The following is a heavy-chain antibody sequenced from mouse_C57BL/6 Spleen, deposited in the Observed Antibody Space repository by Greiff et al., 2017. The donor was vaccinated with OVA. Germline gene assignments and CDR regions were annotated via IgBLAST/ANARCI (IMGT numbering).Heavy chain of an antibody. J-gene: IGHJ3*01. CDR1: GYAFSSSW. D-gene: IGHD3-3*01. Sequence: VKLQESGPELVKPGASVKISCKASGYAFSSSWMNWVKQRPGKGLEWIGRIYPGDGDTNYNGKFKGKATLTADKSSSTAYMQLSSLTSEDSAVYFCASQGRTYWGQGTLVTVSA. CDR3: ASQGRTY. CDR2: IYPGDGDT. V-gene: IGHV1-82*01.